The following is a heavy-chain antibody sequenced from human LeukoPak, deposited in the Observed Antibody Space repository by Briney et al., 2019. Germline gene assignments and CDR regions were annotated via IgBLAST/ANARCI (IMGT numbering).Heavy chain of an antibody. CDR3: ARLVGAAPYNYYFDF. CDR2: LSTSGNT. CDR1: RGSISSYY. Sequence: SETLSLTCAVSRGSISSYYWSWIRQPAEKGLEWIGRLSTSGNTYYNPSLKSRITISIDTSKNQSSLNLSSVTAADTAVYYCARLVGAAPYNYYFDFWGQGTLVTVSS. V-gene: IGHV4-4*07. J-gene: IGHJ4*02. D-gene: IGHD1-26*01.